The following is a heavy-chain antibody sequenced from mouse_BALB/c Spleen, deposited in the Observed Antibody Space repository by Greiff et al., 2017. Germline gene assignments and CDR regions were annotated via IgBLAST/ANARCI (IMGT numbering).Heavy chain of an antibody. CDR3: ARRDGYDSFDY. V-gene: IGHV1-9*01. CDR2: ILPGSGST. CDR1: GYTFSSYW. Sequence: VHLVESGAELMKPGASVKISCKATGYTFSSYWIEWVKQRPGHGLEWIGEILPGSGSTNYNEKFKGKATFTADTSSNTAYMQLSSLTSEDSAVYYCARRDGYDSFDYWGQGTTLTVSS. J-gene: IGHJ2*01. D-gene: IGHD2-2*01.